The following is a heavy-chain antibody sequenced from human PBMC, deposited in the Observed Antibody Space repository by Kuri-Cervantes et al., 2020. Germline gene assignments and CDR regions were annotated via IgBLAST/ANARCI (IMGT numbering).Heavy chain of an antibody. CDR1: GFTFDDYG. V-gene: IGHV3-21*03. Sequence: GGSLRLSCAASGFTFDDYGMSWVRQAPGKGLQWASSISSSTYIYYADSVKGRFTISRDNAKNSLYLQMNSLRAEDTAVYYCARDSNSGSYYRFDYWGQGTLVTVSS. D-gene: IGHD1-26*01. CDR3: ARDSNSGSYYRFDY. J-gene: IGHJ4*02. CDR2: ISSSTYI.